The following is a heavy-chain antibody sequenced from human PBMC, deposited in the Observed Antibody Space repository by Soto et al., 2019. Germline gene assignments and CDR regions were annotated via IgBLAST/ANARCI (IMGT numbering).Heavy chain of an antibody. CDR1: GYTFTSYA. CDR3: AGGGSLYWYFDL. Sequence: QVQLVQSGAEVKKPGASVKVSCKASGYTFTSYAMHWVRQAPGQRLEWMGWINAGNGNTKYSQKFQGRVTITRDTSASTAYMELSSLRSEDTAVYYCAGGGSLYWYFDLWGRGTLVTVPS. D-gene: IGHD1-26*01. J-gene: IGHJ2*01. CDR2: INAGNGNT. V-gene: IGHV1-3*01.